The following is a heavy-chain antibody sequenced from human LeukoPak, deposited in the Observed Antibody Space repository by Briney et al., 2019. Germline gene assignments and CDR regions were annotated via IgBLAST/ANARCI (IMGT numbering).Heavy chain of an antibody. Sequence: ASVKVSCKASGYTFTSYDINWVRQATGQGLEWMGWMNPNSGNTGYAQKFQGRVTMTRNTTRSTAYMELSSLRSEDTAVYYCARGRNIYDYGLNSLEGGDYWGQGTLVTVSS. D-gene: IGHD4-17*01. CDR2: MNPNSGNT. CDR3: ARGRNIYDYGLNSLEGGDY. CDR1: GYTFTSYD. V-gene: IGHV1-8*01. J-gene: IGHJ4*02.